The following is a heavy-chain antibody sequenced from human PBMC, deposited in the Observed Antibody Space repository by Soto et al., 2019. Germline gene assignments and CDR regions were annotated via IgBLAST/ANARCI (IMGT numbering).Heavy chain of an antibody. J-gene: IGHJ4*02. V-gene: IGHV3-53*01. CDR1: GLTVSSNY. D-gene: IGHD1-26*01. CDR3: ARDQEYSGTYCRYFDY. CDR2: IYSGGST. Sequence: EVQLVESGGALMQPGGSLRLSCVASGLTVSSNYMSWVRQAPGKGLEWVSVIYSGGSTYYADSVKGRFTISRDNSKNTLYHQMNSLRVEDTAVYYCARDQEYSGTYCRYFDYWGQGTLVTVSS.